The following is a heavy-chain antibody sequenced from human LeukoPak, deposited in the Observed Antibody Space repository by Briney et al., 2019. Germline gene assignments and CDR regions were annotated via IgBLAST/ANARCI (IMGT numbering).Heavy chain of an antibody. CDR2: IYYSGST. CDR3: TGCYKPVDAFDI. CDR1: GGSISSSSYY. D-gene: IGHD1-1*01. Sequence: PSETLSLTCTVSGGSISSSSYYWGWIRQPPGKGLEWIGSIYYSGSTYYNPSLKSRVTISVDTSKNQFSLKLSSVTAADTAVYCWTGCYKPVDAFDIWGQGTMVTVSS. V-gene: IGHV4-39*01. J-gene: IGHJ3*02.